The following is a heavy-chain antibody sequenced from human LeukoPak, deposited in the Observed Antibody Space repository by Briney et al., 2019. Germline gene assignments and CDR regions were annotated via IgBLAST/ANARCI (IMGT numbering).Heavy chain of an antibody. D-gene: IGHD6-13*01. CDR2: IYYTGST. CDR3: ATGYLRLDY. V-gene: IGHV4-39*01. CDR1: GGSIISRDHY. Sequence: SETLSLTCSVSGGSIISRDHYWDWIRQPPGKGLQWIGSIYYTGSTYYNPSVESRVTISVDTSKNQFSLDLGSVTAADTAVYYCATGYLRLDYWGQGSLVTASS. J-gene: IGHJ4*02.